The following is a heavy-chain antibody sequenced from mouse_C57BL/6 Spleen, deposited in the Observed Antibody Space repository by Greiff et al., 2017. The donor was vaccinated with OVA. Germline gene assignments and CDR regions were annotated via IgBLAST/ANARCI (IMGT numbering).Heavy chain of an antibody. CDR2: IDPSDSET. J-gene: IGHJ4*01. V-gene: IGHV1-52*01. CDR1: GYTFTSYW. CDR3: ARRIYPYAMDD. D-gene: IGHD2-1*01. Sequence: QVQLQQPGAELVRPGSSVKLSCKASGYTFTSYWMHWVKQRPIQGLEWIGNIDPSDSETHYNQKFKDKATLTVDKSSSTAYMQLSSLTSEDSAVYYCARRIYPYAMDDWGQGTSVTVSS.